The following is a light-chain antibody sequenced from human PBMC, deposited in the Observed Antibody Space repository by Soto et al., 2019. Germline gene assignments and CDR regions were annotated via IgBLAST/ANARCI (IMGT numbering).Light chain of an antibody. J-gene: IGLJ3*02. CDR3: CSYAGSYTFE. V-gene: IGLV2-11*01. Sequence: QSVLTQPRSVSGSPGQSVTISCTGTSSDVGGYNYVSWYPQHPGKAPKLMIDDVSKRPSGVPDRFSGSKSGNTASLTISGLQAEDEADYYCCSYAGSYTFEFGGGTKLTVL. CDR2: DVS. CDR1: SSDVGGYNY.